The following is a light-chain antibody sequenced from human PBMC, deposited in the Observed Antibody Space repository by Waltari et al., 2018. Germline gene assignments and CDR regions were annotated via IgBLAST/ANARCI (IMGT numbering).Light chain of an antibody. CDR2: DAS. Sequence: DIQMTQSPSSVSASVGDRVTPTCRARQGISSRLAWYQQKPGKAPKLLIYDASSLHSGVPSRFSGSGSGTEFTLTISSLQPEDFATYYCQQVDSFPRTFGQGTKVEVK. J-gene: IGKJ1*01. V-gene: IGKV1-12*01. CDR3: QQVDSFPRT. CDR1: QGISSR.